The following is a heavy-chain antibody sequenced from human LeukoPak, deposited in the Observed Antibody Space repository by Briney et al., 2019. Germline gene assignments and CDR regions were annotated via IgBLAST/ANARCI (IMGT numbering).Heavy chain of an antibody. CDR2: INPSGGST. Sequence: INPSGGSTSYAQKFQGRVTMTRDTSTSTVYMELSSLRSEDTAVYYCARAPGSIGGPLDVWGKGTTVTVSS. V-gene: IGHV1-46*01. D-gene: IGHD7-27*01. J-gene: IGHJ6*04. CDR3: ARAPGSIGGPLDV.